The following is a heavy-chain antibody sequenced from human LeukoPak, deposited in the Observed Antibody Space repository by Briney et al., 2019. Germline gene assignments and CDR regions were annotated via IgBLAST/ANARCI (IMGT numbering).Heavy chain of an antibody. CDR3: ARGSTWIQPSDFDY. V-gene: IGHV1-18*04. CDR1: GYTFTNYG. J-gene: IGHJ4*02. D-gene: IGHD5-18*01. CDR2: ISAYNGNA. Sequence: ASVKVSCKASGYTFTNYGISWVRQAPGQGLEWMGWISAYNGNANYAQKLQGRVTMTTDTSTSAAYMELRSLRSDDTAVYYCARGSTWIQPSDFDYWGQGTLVTVSS.